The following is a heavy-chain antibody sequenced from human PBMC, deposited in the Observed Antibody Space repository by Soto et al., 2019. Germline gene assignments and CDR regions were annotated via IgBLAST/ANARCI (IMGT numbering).Heavy chain of an antibody. Sequence: EVQLVESGGGLVQPGGSLRLSCAGSGFNFKDYWMTWVRQAPGKGLEWLANIGEDGGISNYVDSVKGRFTISRDNGKNSLDLQINSLRAEDTAVYYCARDRNYHLSGYYDAFDVWGQGTVVTVSS. V-gene: IGHV3-7*01. CDR3: ARDRNYHLSGYYDAFDV. J-gene: IGHJ3*01. CDR1: GFNFKDYW. CDR2: IGEDGGIS. D-gene: IGHD3-9*01.